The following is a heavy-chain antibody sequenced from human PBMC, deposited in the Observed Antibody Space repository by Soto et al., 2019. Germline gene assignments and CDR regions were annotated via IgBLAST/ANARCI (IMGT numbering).Heavy chain of an antibody. CDR3: ARTSAAGKYYYGMDV. D-gene: IGHD6-13*01. CDR2: IYPGDSDT. CDR1: VYSFTSYW. Sequence: ALKISCKRSVYSFTSYWIGWVRQMTGKGLEWMGIIYPGDSDTRYSPSFQGQVTISADKSISTAYLQWSSLKASDTAMYYCARTSAAGKYYYGMDVWGQGTTVAVSS. V-gene: IGHV5-51*01. J-gene: IGHJ6*02.